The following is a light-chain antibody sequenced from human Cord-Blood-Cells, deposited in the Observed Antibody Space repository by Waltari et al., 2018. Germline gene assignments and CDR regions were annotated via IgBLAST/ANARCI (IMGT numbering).Light chain of an antibody. CDR3: QSADSRGTWV. J-gene: IGLJ3*02. Sequence: SYELTQPPSVSVSPGQTARITCSGDALPKQYAYWYQQKPGQAPVLVIYKDSERPAGIPERFYGSSSGTTVTLTISGVQAEDEADYYCQSADSRGTWVFGGGTKLTVL. V-gene: IGLV3-25*02. CDR1: ALPKQY. CDR2: KDS.